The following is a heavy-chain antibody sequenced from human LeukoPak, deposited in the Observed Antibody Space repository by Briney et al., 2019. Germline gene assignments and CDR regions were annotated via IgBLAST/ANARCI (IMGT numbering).Heavy chain of an antibody. D-gene: IGHD3-10*01. CDR2: ISGSGGAI. CDR3: VKGTTPYGTGSHLDL. J-gene: IGHJ5*02. Sequence: PGGSLRLSCAASGFIFSSCSMNWVRQAPGKGLEWVCSISGSGGAIFYAESVKGRFTLSRENSRNIVDLQMESLRVDDTALYYCVKGTTPYGTGSHLDLWGQGTLVTVSS. CDR1: GFIFSSCS. V-gene: IGHV3-23*01.